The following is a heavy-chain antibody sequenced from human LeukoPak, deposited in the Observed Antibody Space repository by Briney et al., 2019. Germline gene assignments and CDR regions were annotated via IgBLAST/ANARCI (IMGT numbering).Heavy chain of an antibody. CDR3: ARGRPGPEYYFDY. D-gene: IGHD2/OR15-2a*01. CDR1: GGSFSSYY. V-gene: IGHV4-59*01. J-gene: IGHJ4*02. CDR2: IYYRGST. Sequence: SETLSLTCTVSGGSFSSYYWSWIRQPPGEGLEWIGYIYYRGSTNYNPSLKSRVTISLDTSKNQVSLKLSSVTAADTAVYYCARGRPGPEYYFDYWGQATLVTVSS.